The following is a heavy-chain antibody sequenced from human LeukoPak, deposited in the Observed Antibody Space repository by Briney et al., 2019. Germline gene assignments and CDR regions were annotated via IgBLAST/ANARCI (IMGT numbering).Heavy chain of an antibody. CDR2: IYPGDSDT. D-gene: IGHD6-19*01. J-gene: IGHJ3*02. V-gene: IGHV5-51*01. CDR3: ATGYSGGRGAFDI. CDR1: GYSFTTYW. Sequence: GESLKISCKGSGYSFTTYWIGWVRQMPGKGLEWMGIIYPGDSDTRYSPSFQGQVTITDDKSISTAYLQWSGLKASDTAMYYCATGYSGGRGAFDIWGQGTMVTVSS.